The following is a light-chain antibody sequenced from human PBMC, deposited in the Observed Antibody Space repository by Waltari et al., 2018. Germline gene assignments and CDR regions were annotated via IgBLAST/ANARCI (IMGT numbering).Light chain of an antibody. V-gene: IGKV3-20*01. CDR2: GAS. CDR3: QHYLRLPVT. Sequence: DIVLTHSPGTLSLSLGERATFPCRASQSVIQPLAWYQQKPGQAPRLLIYGASTRATVMPDRFSGSGSRTDFSLTISRLEPDDFAVYYCQHYLRLPVTFGQGTTVEI. J-gene: IGKJ1*01. CDR1: QSVIQP.